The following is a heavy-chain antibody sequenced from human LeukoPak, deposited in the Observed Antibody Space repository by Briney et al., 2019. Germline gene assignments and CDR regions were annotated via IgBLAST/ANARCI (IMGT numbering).Heavy chain of an antibody. CDR3: ARDPPYSSGWWRTRYYFDY. J-gene: IGHJ4*02. Sequence: GGSLRLSCAASGFTFSSYAMSWVRQAPGKGLEWVSAISGSGGSTYYADSVKGRFIISRDNSKNTLYLQMNSLRAEDTAVYYCARDPPYSSGWWRTRYYFDYWGQGTLVTVSS. V-gene: IGHV3-23*01. D-gene: IGHD6-19*01. CDR2: ISGSGGST. CDR1: GFTFSSYA.